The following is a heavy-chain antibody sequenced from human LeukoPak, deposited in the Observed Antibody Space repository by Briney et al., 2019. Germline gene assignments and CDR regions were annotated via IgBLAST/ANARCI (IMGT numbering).Heavy chain of an antibody. D-gene: IGHD5-18*01. CDR1: GGSISSSSYY. CDR3: ASSSTAMVTPFDY. V-gene: IGHV4-39*01. CDR2: IYYSGST. Sequence: PSETLSLTCTVSGGSISSSSYYSGWIRQPPGEGLEWIGSIYYSGSTYYNPSLKSRVTISVDTSKNQFSLKLSSVTAADTAVYYCASSSTAMVTPFDYWGQGTLVTVSS. J-gene: IGHJ4*02.